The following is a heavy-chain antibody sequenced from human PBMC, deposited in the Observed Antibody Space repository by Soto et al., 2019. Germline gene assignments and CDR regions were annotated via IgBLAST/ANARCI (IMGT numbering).Heavy chain of an antibody. V-gene: IGHV4-39*01. CDR3: AGHALGGRENWFDP. CDR2: IYYSGST. D-gene: IGHD1-26*01. CDR1: GGSISSSSYY. Sequence: QLQLQESGPGLVKPSETLSLTCTVSGGSISSSSYYWGWIRQPPGKGLEWIGSIYYSGSTYYNPSLKARVTLSADTSKNQFSLKLSSVTAADTAVYYCAGHALGGRENWFDPWGQGTVVTVSS. J-gene: IGHJ5*02.